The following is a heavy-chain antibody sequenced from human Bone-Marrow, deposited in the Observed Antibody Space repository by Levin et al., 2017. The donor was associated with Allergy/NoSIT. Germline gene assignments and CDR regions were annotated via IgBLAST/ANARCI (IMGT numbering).Heavy chain of an antibody. CDR2: VSYRGST. CDR1: GGSISSAGYH. CDR3: ARLDGYSVDY. Sequence: LRLSCTVSGGSISSAGYHWTWIRQYPGKGLEWIGYVSYRGSTYFNPSLKSRLAMSIDTSEQHFSLNLTSMSAADTAIYYCARLDGYSVDYWGQGALVTVSS. D-gene: IGHD4-17*01. V-gene: IGHV4-31*03. J-gene: IGHJ4*02.